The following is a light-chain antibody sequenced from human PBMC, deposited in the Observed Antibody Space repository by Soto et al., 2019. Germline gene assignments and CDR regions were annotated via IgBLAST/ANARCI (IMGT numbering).Light chain of an antibody. V-gene: IGKV1-39*01. Sequence: DMEMTQSPSSLSASVGDRVTITCRASQSISNYLNWYQHKPGKVPKLLIYAASSLQSGVPTRFSGSGSGTDCTLTNNSLQPEDFATYYCQQSYGSPLTFGGGTKIEIK. CDR1: QSISNY. CDR2: AAS. J-gene: IGKJ4*01. CDR3: QQSYGSPLT.